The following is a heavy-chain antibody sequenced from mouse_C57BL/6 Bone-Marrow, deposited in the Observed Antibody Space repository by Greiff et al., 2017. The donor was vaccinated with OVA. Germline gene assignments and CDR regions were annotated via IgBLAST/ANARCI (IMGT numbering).Heavy chain of an antibody. CDR2: ISDGGSYT. CDR1: GFTFSSYA. J-gene: IGHJ2*01. D-gene: IGHD1-1*01. V-gene: IGHV5-4*03. CDR3: ARRAGGYYGSSFDY. Sequence: DVMLVESGGGLVKPGGSLKLSCAASGFTFSSYAMSWVRQTPEKRLAWVATISDGGSYTYYPDNVKGRFTISRDNAKNKLYLQMSHLKSEDTAMYYCARRAGGYYGSSFDYWGQGTTLTVSS.